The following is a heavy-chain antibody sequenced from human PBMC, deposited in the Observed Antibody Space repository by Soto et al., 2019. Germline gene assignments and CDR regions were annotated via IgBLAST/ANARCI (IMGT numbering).Heavy chain of an antibody. CDR3: TRGAGFFYGVDV. D-gene: IGHD3-10*01. CDR1: GLIFGDYE. V-gene: IGHV3-48*03. Sequence: SLRLSCAASGLIFGDYEMNWVRQAPGKGLEWIAHISFSGSTIYYADSVKGRFSISRDNSNNFLYLQLSGLRADDSAVYYCTRGAGFFYGVDVWGLGTTVTVSS. CDR2: ISFSGSTI. J-gene: IGHJ6*02.